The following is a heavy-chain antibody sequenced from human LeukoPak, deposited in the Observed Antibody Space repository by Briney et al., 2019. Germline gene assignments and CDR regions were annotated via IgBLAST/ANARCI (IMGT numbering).Heavy chain of an antibody. V-gene: IGHV3-7*01. D-gene: IGHD3-22*01. J-gene: IGHJ4*02. CDR2: IKQDGSEK. CDR1: GFTFSSYW. Sequence: GGSLRLSCAASGFTFSSYWMSWVRQAPGKGLEWVANIKQDGSEKYYVDSVKGRFTISRDNAKNSLYLQMNSLRAEDTAVYYCAKDKSVNYYDSRTFDYWGQGTLVTVSS. CDR3: AKDKSVNYYDSRTFDY.